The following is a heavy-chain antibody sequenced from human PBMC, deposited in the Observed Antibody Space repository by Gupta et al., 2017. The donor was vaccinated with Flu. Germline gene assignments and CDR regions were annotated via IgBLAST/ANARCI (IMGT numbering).Heavy chain of an antibody. D-gene: IGHD1-26*01. Sequence: YGNPPLTSRVTISVDTSENQFSLRLTSVTVADTAVYYCARAKYRGSNSREGFDIWGQGTVVTVSS. V-gene: IGHV4-30-2*05. CDR3: ARAKYRGSNSREGFDI. J-gene: IGHJ3*02.